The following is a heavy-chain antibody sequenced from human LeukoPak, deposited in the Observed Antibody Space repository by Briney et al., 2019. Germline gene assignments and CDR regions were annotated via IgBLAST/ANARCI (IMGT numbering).Heavy chain of an antibody. J-gene: IGHJ4*02. V-gene: IGHV4-59*01. CDR3: ARAYSPSV. CDR2: IYYSGST. CDR1: GGYISYYY. Sequence: ASETLSLTCTVSGGYISYYYWSWIRQPPGKGLEWIGDIYYSGSTNYNPSLKSRVTISVDTSKNQFSLKLNSVTAADTAVYYCARAYSPSVWGQGTLVTVSS. D-gene: IGHD5-18*01.